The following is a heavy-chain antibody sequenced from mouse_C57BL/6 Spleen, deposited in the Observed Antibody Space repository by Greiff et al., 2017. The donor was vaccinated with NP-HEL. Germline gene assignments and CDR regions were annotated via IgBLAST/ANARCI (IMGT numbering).Heavy chain of an antibody. CDR1: GYTFTEYT. V-gene: IGHV1-62-2*01. J-gene: IGHJ4*01. Sequence: VQVVESGAELVKPGASVKLSCKASGYTFTEYTIHWVKQRSGQGLEWIGWFYPGSGSIKYNEKFKDKATLTADKSSSTVYMELSRLTSADSAVYFYARHEGRGNAMDYWGQGASVTVSS. CDR3: ARHEGRGNAMDY. CDR2: FYPGSGSI.